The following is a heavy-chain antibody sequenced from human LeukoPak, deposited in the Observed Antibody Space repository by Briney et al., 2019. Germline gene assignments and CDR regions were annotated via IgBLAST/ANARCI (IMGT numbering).Heavy chain of an antibody. J-gene: IGHJ6*02. CDR1: GYTFTSYD. CDR2: MNPNSGNT. Sequence: ASVKVSCKASGYTFTSYDINWVRQATGQGLEWMGWMNPNSGNTGYAQKFQGRVTMTRNTSISTAYTELSSLRSEDTAVYYCARDIVVVPAAIWNYYYGMDVWGQGTTVTVSS. CDR3: ARDIVVVPAAIWNYYYGMDV. D-gene: IGHD2-2*02. V-gene: IGHV1-8*01.